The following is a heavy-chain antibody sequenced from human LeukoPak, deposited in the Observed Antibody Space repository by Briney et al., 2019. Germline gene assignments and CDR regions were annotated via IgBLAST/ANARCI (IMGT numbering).Heavy chain of an antibody. CDR1: GFTFDDA. D-gene: IGHD3-22*01. CDR3: ARGRYYHDTSGYYSLDY. Sequence: PGGSLRLSCAASGFTFDDAMHRVRQAPGKGLEWVSSISWNSNSIDYADSVKGRFTISRDNAKNSLYLQLNSLRAEDMALYYCARGRYYHDTSGYYSLDYWGQGTLVTVSS. V-gene: IGHV3-9*03. J-gene: IGHJ4*02. CDR2: ISWNSNSI.